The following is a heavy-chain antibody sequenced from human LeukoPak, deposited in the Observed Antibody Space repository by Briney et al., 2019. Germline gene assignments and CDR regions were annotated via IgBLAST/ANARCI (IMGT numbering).Heavy chain of an antibody. D-gene: IGHD6-6*01. J-gene: IGHJ6*03. Sequence: ASVKVSCKASGYTFTSYGISWVRQAPGQGLEWMGWISAYSGNTNYAQKLQGRVTMTTDTSTSTAYMELRSLRSDDTAVYYCARVPSYYYYYYYMDVWGKGTTVTISS. CDR3: ARVPSYYYYYYYMDV. CDR1: GYTFTSYG. V-gene: IGHV1-18*01. CDR2: ISAYSGNT.